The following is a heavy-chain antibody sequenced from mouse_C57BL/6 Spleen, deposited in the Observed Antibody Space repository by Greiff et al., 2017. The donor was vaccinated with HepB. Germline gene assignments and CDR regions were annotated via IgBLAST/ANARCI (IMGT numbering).Heavy chain of an antibody. CDR3: ARSSDISGFDY. J-gene: IGHJ2*01. D-gene: IGHD3-2*02. Sequence: QVQLQQPGAELVKPGASVKLSCKASGYTFTSYWMHWVKQRPGQGLEWIGMIHPNSGSTNYNEKFKSKATLTVDKSSSTAYMQLSSLTSEDSAVYYCARSSDISGFDYWGQGTTLTVSS. CDR2: IHPNSGST. CDR1: GYTFTSYW. V-gene: IGHV1-64*01.